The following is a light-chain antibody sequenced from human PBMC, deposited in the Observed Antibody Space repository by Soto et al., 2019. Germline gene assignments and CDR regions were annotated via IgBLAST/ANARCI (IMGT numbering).Light chain of an antibody. J-gene: IGKJ1*01. V-gene: IGKV1-5*03. CDR3: QQYNSYSRT. CDR1: QSISSW. Sequence: DIQMTQSPSTLSASVGDRVTITCRASQSISSWLAWYQQKPGKAPKLLIYKASSLDSGVPARFSGSGSGTVFTLTISSLQPDDFATYYCQQYNSYSRTFGQGTKVEIK. CDR2: KAS.